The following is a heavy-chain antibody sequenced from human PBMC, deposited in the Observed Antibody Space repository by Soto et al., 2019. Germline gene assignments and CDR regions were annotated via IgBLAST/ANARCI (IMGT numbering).Heavy chain of an antibody. D-gene: IGHD3-10*01. CDR3: ARVMLWFGELLYYYYDGMDV. CDR2: IKQDGSEK. J-gene: IGHJ6*02. Sequence: GGSLRLSCAASGFTFSSYWMSWVRQAPGKGLEWVANIKQDGSEKYYVDSVKGRFTISRDNAKNSLYLQMNSLRAEDTAVYYCARVMLWFGELLYYYYDGMDVWGQGTTVTVSS. V-gene: IGHV3-7*01. CDR1: GFTFSSYW.